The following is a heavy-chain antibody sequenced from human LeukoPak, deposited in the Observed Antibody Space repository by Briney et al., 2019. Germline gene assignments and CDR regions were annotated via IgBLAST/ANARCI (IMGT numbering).Heavy chain of an antibody. CDR3: AKVPGVRGYYYYGMDV. Sequence: PGGSLRLSCAASGFTVSSYAMSWVRQAPGKGLEWVSAISGSGGSTYYADSVKGRFTISRDNSKNTLYLQMNSLRAEDTDVYYCAKVPGVRGYYYYGMDVWGQGPTVTVSS. V-gene: IGHV3-23*01. D-gene: IGHD3-10*01. CDR2: ISGSGGST. CDR1: GFTVSSYA. J-gene: IGHJ6*02.